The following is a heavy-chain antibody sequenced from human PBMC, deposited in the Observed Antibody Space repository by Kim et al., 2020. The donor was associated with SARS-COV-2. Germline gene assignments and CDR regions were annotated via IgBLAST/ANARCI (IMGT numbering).Heavy chain of an antibody. J-gene: IGHJ6*02. CDR3: ARRETTVVTSFSDYYYGMDV. CDR1: GFTFSSYS. CDR2: ISSSSSYI. Sequence: GGSLRLSCAASGFTFSSYSMNWVRQAPGKGLEWVSSISSSSSYIYYADSVKGRFTISRDNAKNSLYLQMNSLRAEDMAVYYCARRETTVVTSFSDYYYGMDVWGQGTTVTVSS. V-gene: IGHV3-21*01. D-gene: IGHD4-17*01.